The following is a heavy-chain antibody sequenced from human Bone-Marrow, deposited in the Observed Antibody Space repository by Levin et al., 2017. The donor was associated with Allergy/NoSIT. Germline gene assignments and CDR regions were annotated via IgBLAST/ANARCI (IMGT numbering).Heavy chain of an antibody. CDR3: ARDLRWEAAAGTGDY. Sequence: KISCKASGGTFSSYAISWVRQAPGQGLEWMGGIIPIFGTANYAQKFQGRVTITADESTSTAYMELSSLRSEDTAVYYCARDLRWEAAAGTGDYWGQGTLVTVSS. CDR1: GGTFSSYA. J-gene: IGHJ4*02. V-gene: IGHV1-69*01. CDR2: IIPIFGTA. D-gene: IGHD6-13*01.